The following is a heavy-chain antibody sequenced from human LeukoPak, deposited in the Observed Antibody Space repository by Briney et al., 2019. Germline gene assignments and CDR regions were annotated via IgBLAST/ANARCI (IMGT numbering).Heavy chain of an antibody. Sequence: SETLSLTCTVSGGSISSYYWSWIRQPPGKGLEWIGYIYYGGSTNYNPSLKSRVTISVDTSKNQFSLKLSSVNAADTAVYYCARWRPIAAAGMSGMDVWGQGTTVTVSS. CDR2: IYYGGST. CDR1: GGSISSYY. V-gene: IGHV4-59*08. J-gene: IGHJ6*02. CDR3: ARWRPIAAAGMSGMDV. D-gene: IGHD6-13*01.